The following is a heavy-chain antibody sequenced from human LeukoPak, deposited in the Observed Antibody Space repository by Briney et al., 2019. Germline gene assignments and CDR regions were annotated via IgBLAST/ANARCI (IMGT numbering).Heavy chain of an antibody. CDR2: ISGSGDST. J-gene: IGHJ4*02. CDR3: ARGAGESCGGDCYSRVLDY. D-gene: IGHD2-21*02. CDR1: GFTFSAHA. Sequence: GGFLRLSCAASGFTFSAHAMSWVRQAPGKGPEWVSAISGSGDSTYSADSVEGRFTISRDNSKNTLHLQMNSLRDEDTAVYFCARGAGESCGGDCYSRVLDYWGQGTLVTVSS. V-gene: IGHV3-23*01.